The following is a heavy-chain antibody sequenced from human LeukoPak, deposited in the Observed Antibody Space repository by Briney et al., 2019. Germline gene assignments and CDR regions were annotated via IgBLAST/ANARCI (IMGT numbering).Heavy chain of an antibody. Sequence: SETLSLTCAVYGGSFSGYYWSWIRQRPGKGLEWIGEINHSGSTNYNPSLKSRVTISVDTSKNQFSLKLSSVTAADTAVYYCAGRLYGFDPWGQGNLVTVSS. CDR2: INHSGST. J-gene: IGHJ5*02. D-gene: IGHD3-16*02. CDR1: GGSFSGYY. V-gene: IGHV4-34*01. CDR3: AGRLYGFDP.